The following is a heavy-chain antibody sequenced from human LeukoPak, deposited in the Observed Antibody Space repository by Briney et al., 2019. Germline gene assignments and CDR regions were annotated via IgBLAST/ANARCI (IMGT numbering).Heavy chain of an antibody. V-gene: IGHV4-61*01. J-gene: IGHJ4*02. CDR1: GGSVSSGSYY. CDR3: ARTRAYHYNSPLDY. Sequence: SETLFLTCTVSGGSVSSGSYYWSWIRQPPGKGLEWIGYIYYSGSTNYNPSLKSRVTISVDTSKNQFSLKLSSVTAADTAVYYCARTRAYHYNSPLDYWGQGTLVTVSS. CDR2: IYYSGST. D-gene: IGHD5-24*01.